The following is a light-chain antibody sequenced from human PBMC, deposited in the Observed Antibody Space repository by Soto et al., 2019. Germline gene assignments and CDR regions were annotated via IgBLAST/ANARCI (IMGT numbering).Light chain of an antibody. CDR2: LGS. CDR3: MQALQIPNT. V-gene: IGKV2-28*01. Sequence: DLVMTQSPLSLPVTPGEPASISCRSSQSLLHSNGNTYLDWYLQKPGQSPLLLIYLGSNRASGVPDRFSGSGSGTDFTLKISRVEAEDVGVYYCMQALQIPNTFGQGTRLDIK. J-gene: IGKJ5*01. CDR1: QSLLHSNGNTY.